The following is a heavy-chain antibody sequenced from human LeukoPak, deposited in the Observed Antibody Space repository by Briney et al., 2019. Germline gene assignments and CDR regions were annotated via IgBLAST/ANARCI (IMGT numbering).Heavy chain of an antibody. J-gene: IGHJ4*01. CDR2: IWYDGSYK. CDR3: ARVWGLAVGGGEFEY. CDR1: GFTFRNYA. Sequence: GGPLRLSCAASGFTFRNYAVHWVRQAPGKGGEWVTIIWYDGSYKYYAASVKGRFTVSRDNSKNTLYLQLNSLTAEDTAVYYCARVWGLAVGGGEFEYWGQGTLVTVSS. V-gene: IGHV3-33*01. D-gene: IGHD6-13*01.